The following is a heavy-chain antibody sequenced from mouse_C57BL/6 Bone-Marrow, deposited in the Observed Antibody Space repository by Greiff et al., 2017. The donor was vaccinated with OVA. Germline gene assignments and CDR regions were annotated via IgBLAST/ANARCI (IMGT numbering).Heavy chain of an antibody. J-gene: IGHJ1*03. D-gene: IGHD1-1*01. Sequence: QVQLQQPGAELVKPGASVKLSCKASGYTFTSYWMHWVKQRPGQGLEWIGEIDPSDSYTNYNQKFKGKSTLTVDKSSSTAYMQLSSLTSEDSAVYYCARGDGSRNWYFDVWGTGTTVTVSS. CDR1: GYTFTSYW. V-gene: IGHV1-69*01. CDR2: IDPSDSYT. CDR3: ARGDGSRNWYFDV.